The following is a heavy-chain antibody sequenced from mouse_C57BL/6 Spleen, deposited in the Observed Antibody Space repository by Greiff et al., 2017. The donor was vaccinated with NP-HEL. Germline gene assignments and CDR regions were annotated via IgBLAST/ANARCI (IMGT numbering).Heavy chain of an antibody. Sequence: VQLQQSGPELVKPGASVKISCKASGYTFTDYYMNWVKQSHGKSLEWIGDINPNNGGTSYNQKFKGKATLTVDKSSSTAYMELRSLTSEDSAVYYCARTRDIRPWGQGTLVTVSA. CDR2: INPNNGGT. V-gene: IGHV1-26*01. CDR3: ARTRDIRP. J-gene: IGHJ3*02. D-gene: IGHD2-12*01. CDR1: GYTFTDYY.